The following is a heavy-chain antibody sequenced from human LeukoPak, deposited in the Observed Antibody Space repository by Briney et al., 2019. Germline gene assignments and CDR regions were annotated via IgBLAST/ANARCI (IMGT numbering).Heavy chain of an antibody. D-gene: IGHD4-11*01. CDR2: IYYCGSS. CDR1: GGPLSSNSSY. CDR3: ARGRNAPPFYYYCYMGV. V-gene: IGHV4-39*01. J-gene: IGHJ6*03. Sequence: SETLSLTCSVSGGPLSSNSSYWGRIRKPPGKGPERIGSIYYCGSSFDNPALKSRVTISVDTSKNQFSLKLSSVPAADTAVYYCARGRNAPPFYYYCYMGVWGKGTTLTGSS.